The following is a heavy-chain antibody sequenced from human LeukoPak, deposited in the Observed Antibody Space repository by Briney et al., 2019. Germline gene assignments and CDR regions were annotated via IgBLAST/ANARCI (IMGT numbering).Heavy chain of an antibody. CDR1: GFTLSSYW. CDR3: ARDPGSPVNWYFDL. J-gene: IGHJ2*01. CDR2: IKYDGSEK. D-gene: IGHD4-17*01. Sequence: PGGSLRLSCAASGFTLSSYWMSWVRQAPGKGLEWVANIKYDGSEKDYVDSVKGRFTISRDNAKNSLYLQMNSLRAEDTALYYCARDPGSPVNWYFDLWGRGTLVTVSS. V-gene: IGHV3-7*03.